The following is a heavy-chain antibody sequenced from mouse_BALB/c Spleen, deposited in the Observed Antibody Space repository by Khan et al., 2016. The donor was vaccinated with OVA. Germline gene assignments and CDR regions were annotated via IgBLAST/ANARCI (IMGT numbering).Heavy chain of an antibody. J-gene: IGHJ1*01. CDR1: GFSLSRYS. D-gene: IGHD2-13*01. Sequence: QVQLKQSGPGLVAPSQSLSLTCTVSGFSLSRYSVHWGRQPPGKGLEWRGIIWRGGSTDCNSALKSRLSTSKGNSKNQVFLKMSSLQTDDTAMYYCARNSDGGSYWYFDVWGAGTTVTVSS. CDR2: IWRGGST. CDR3: ARNSDGGSYWYFDV. V-gene: IGHV2-6-4*01.